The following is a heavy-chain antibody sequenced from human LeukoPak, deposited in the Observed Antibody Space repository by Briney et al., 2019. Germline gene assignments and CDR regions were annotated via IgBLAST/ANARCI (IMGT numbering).Heavy chain of an antibody. J-gene: IGHJ4*02. Sequence: SETLSLTCAVYGGSFSGYYWSWIRQPPGKGLEGIGEINHSGSTNYNPSLKSRVTISVDTSKNQFSLKLSSVTAADTAVYYCARDYYGSGSSLDYWGQGTLVTVSS. CDR1: GGSFSGYY. V-gene: IGHV4-34*01. CDR2: INHSGST. CDR3: ARDYYGSGSSLDY. D-gene: IGHD3-10*01.